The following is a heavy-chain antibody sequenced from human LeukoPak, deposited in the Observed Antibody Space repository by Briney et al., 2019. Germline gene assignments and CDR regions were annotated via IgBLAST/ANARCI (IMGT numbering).Heavy chain of an antibody. V-gene: IGHV3-53*01. Sequence: SGGSLRLSCAASGFTVSSNYMSWVRQAPGKGLEWVSVIYSGGSTYYADSVKGRFTISRDNSKNTLYLQMNSLRAEDTAVYYCARYGSGKGYYYYGMDVWGQGTTVTVSS. D-gene: IGHD3-10*01. CDR2: IYSGGST. J-gene: IGHJ6*02. CDR1: GFTVSSNY. CDR3: ARYGSGKGYYYYGMDV.